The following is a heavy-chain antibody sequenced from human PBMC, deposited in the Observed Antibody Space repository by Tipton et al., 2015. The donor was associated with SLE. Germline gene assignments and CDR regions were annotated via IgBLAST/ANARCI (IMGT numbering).Heavy chain of an antibody. CDR3: ARGLFYVGGGYNWFDP. D-gene: IGHD2/OR15-2a*01. J-gene: IGHJ5*02. CDR2: INHSGST. V-gene: IGHV4-34*01. CDR1: GGSFSGYY. Sequence: TLSLTCAVYGGSFSGYYWSWIRQPPGKGLEWIGEINHSGSTNYNPSLKSRVTISVDTSKNQFSLKLSSVTAADTAVYYCARGLFYVGGGYNWFDPWGQGTPVTVSS.